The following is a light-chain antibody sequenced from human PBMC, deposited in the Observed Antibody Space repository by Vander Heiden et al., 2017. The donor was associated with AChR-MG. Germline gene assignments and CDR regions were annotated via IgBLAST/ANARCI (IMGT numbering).Light chain of an antibody. CDR1: QSVSAY. Sequence: EIVLTQSPATLSLSPGERATLSCRASQSVSAYLDWYQQKPGQAPRLLIYGASNRATGIPARFSGSGSGTDFTLTISSLEPEDFAVYYCQQRSSRLTFGGGTKVQIK. V-gene: IGKV3-11*01. CDR3: QQRSSRLT. J-gene: IGKJ4*01. CDR2: GAS.